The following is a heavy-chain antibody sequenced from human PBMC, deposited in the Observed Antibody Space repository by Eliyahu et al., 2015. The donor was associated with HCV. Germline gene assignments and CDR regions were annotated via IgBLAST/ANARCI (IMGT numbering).Heavy chain of an antibody. D-gene: IGHD3-3*01. CDR2: ISGSGGST. V-gene: IGHV3-23*01. CDR1: GXXXSSYA. Sequence: EVQLLESGGGXVQPGGSLRLSCAAXGXXXSSYAMSWVRQAPGKGLGWVSAISGSGGSTYYADSVKGRFTISRDNSKNTLYLQMNSLRAEDTAVYYCAKTIMDYDFWSEIDYWGQGTLVTVSS. J-gene: IGHJ4*02. CDR3: AKTIMDYDFWSEIDY.